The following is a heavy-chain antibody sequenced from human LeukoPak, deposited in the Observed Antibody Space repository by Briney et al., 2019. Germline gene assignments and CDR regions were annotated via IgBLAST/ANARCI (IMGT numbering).Heavy chain of an antibody. CDR1: GGSISSYY. Sequence: SETLSLTCTVSGGSISSYYWSWIRQPPGKGLEWIGYIYYSGSTNYSPSLKSRVTISVDTSKNQFSLKLSSVTAADTAVYYCARLPYSSGWYYFDYWGQGTLVTVSS. D-gene: IGHD6-19*01. CDR2: IYYSGST. J-gene: IGHJ4*02. CDR3: ARLPYSSGWYYFDY. V-gene: IGHV4-59*08.